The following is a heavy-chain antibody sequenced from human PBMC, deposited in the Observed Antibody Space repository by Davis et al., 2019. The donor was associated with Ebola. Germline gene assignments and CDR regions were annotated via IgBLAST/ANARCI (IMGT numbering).Heavy chain of an antibody. Sequence: GESLKISCAASGFTFSGSAMHWVRQAPGKGLEWVSGINGFNGYTYYADSVKGRFTISRDNSRNTVYLEMNTLRVEDTAIYYCAKLMADPHFYYGMDVWGQGTTVTVS. CDR3: AKLMADPHFYYGMDV. J-gene: IGHJ6*02. CDR2: INGFNGYT. V-gene: IGHV3-23*01. CDR1: GFTFSGSA. D-gene: IGHD5-24*01.